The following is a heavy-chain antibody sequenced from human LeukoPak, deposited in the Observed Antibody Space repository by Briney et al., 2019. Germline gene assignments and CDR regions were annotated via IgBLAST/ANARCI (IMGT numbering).Heavy chain of an antibody. D-gene: IGHD2-21*01. J-gene: IGHJ6*02. CDR1: GFIFSSSA. V-gene: IGHV1-58*01. CDR2: IVVGSGNT. CDR3: ARHLIGYYYGMDV. Sequence: SVKVSCKASGFIFSSSAVQWVRQARGQRLEWIGWIVVGSGNTNYAQNFQERVTITRDMSTSTAYMELSSLRSEDTAVYYCARHLIGYYYGMDVWGQGTTVTVSS.